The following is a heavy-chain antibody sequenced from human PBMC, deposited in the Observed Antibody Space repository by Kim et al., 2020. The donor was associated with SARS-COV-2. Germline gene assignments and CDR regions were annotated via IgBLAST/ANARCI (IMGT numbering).Heavy chain of an antibody. CDR2: INHSGST. V-gene: IGHV4-34*01. CDR1: GGSFSGYY. D-gene: IGHD3-22*01. CDR3: ARGGYVGSSGYYYLNWFDP. Sequence: SETLSLTCAVYGGSFSGYYWSWIRQPPGKGLEWIGEINHSGSTNYNPSLKSRVTISVDTSKNQFSLRLSSVTAADTAVYYCARGGYVGSSGYYYLNWFDPWGQGTLVTVS. J-gene: IGHJ5*02.